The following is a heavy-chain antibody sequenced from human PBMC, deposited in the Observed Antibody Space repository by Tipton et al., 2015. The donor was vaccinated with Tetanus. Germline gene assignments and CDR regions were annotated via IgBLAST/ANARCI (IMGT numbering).Heavy chain of an antibody. Sequence: QLVQSGAEVKKPGASVKVSCKASGYTFTSYGISWVRQAPGQGLEWMGWISAYNGNTNYAQKLQGRVTMTTDTSTSTAYMELRSLRSDDTAVYYCARDLRITMARGVPSGVFDYWGQGTLVTVSS. CDR1: GYTFTSYG. CDR3: ARDLRITMARGVPSGVFDY. CDR2: ISAYNGNT. J-gene: IGHJ4*02. D-gene: IGHD3-10*01. V-gene: IGHV1-18*01.